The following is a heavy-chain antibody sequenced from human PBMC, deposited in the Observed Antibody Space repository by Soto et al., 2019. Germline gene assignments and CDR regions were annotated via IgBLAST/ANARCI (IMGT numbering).Heavy chain of an antibody. J-gene: IGHJ3*01. V-gene: IGHV2-5*02. CDR3: ARVISTYGGVVECDAFGV. D-gene: IGHD3-16*02. Sequence: QITLTESGPMLVKPTQTLTLTCTFSGFSLTTSRVGVGWIRQPPGKALEWLAVIYWDDDRRYSPSQKRRLSITKDTSKNQVVPTMTNMDPVETGTYDCARVISTYGGVVECDAFGVCGQGTVVTVSS. CDR2: IYWDDDR. CDR1: GFSLTTSRVG.